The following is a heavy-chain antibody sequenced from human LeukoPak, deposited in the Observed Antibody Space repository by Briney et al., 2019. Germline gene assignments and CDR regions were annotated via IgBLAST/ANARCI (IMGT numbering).Heavy chain of an antibody. J-gene: IGHJ6*02. Sequence: GGSLRLSCAASGFTFSSYAMSWVRQAPGKGLEWVSAISGSGGSTYYADSVKGRFTISRDNAKNSLFLQMNSLRAEDTAVYYCARDSDSGYDGLRYYYGMDVWGQGTTVTVSS. V-gene: IGHV3-23*01. CDR3: ARDSDSGYDGLRYYYGMDV. CDR2: ISGSGGST. CDR1: GFTFSSYA. D-gene: IGHD5-12*01.